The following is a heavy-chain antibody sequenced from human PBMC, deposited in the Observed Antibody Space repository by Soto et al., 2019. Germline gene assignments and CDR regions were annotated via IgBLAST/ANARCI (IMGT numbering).Heavy chain of an antibody. D-gene: IGHD2-15*01. CDR1: GYTFTSYD. J-gene: IGHJ2*01. CDR3: ARGLVVVSATYWYFEL. Sequence: QVQLVQSGAEVKKPGASVKVSCKASGYTFTSYDINWVRQAAGQGLEWIGWMNPNSGKAVYAQKFQGRVTMAGNTSISTAYMELSSLSSDDTAVYFCARGLVVVSATYWYFELWGRGTLVTVSS. CDR2: MNPNSGKA. V-gene: IGHV1-8*01.